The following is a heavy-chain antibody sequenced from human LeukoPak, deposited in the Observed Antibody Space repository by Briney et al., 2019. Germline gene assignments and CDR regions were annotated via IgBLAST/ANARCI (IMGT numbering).Heavy chain of an antibody. CDR3: AKVQTPGTHFFDY. CDR2: IRYDGSNK. D-gene: IGHD6-13*01. CDR1: GFTFSSYG. J-gene: IGHJ4*02. Sequence: GGSLRLSREASGFTFSSYGMHWVRQAPGKGLEWVAFIRYDGSNKYYADSVKGRFTISRDNSKNTLYLQMNSLRAEDTAVYYCAKVQTPGTHFFDYWGQGTLVTVSS. V-gene: IGHV3-30*02.